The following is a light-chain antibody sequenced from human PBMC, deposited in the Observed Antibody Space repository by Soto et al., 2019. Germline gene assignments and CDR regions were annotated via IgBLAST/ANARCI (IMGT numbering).Light chain of an antibody. CDR2: GDT. J-gene: IGLJ3*02. CDR3: QSYDSSLSGSV. V-gene: IGLV1-40*01. CDR1: SSNIGAGHD. Sequence: QSVLTQPPSVSGAPGQRVTISCTGSSSNIGAGHDVHWYQQTPGTAPRLLIYGDTARPSRVPDRFSCSKSGTSASLAIAGLQAEYEADYYCQSYDSSLSGSVFGGGTKVTVL.